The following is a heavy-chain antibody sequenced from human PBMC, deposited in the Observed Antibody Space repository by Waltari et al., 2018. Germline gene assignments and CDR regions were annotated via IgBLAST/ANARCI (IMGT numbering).Heavy chain of an antibody. J-gene: IGHJ6*02. CDR1: GFIFGDYA. Sequence: EVQLVESGGDLKKPGRSLRLSCIGSGFIFGDYALSWVRQAPGKGLEWVGFIISEAYGGLPEYAASVKDRVIISRDDSKNILYLQINSLKTEDTAVYYCTAGVYGMDVWGPGTTVTVS. CDR2: IISEAYGGLP. V-gene: IGHV3-49*04. D-gene: IGHD2-8*01. CDR3: TAGVYGMDV.